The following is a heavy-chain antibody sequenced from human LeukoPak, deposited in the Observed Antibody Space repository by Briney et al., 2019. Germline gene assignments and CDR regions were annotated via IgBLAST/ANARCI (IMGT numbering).Heavy chain of an antibody. D-gene: IGHD2-15*01. CDR1: GFTFSSYS. J-gene: IGHJ4*02. CDR3: ARVPHDIVVVVAATPDY. V-gene: IGHV3-21*01. Sequence: PGGSLRLSCAASGFTFSSYSMNWVRQAPGEGLEWVSSISSRSSYIYYADSVKGRFTISRDNAKNSLYLQMNSLRAEDTAVYYCARVPHDIVVVVAATPDYWGQGTRVTVSS. CDR2: ISSRSSYI.